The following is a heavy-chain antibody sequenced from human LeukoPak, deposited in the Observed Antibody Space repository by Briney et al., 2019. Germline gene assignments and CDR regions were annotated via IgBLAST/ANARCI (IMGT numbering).Heavy chain of an antibody. CDR1: GDSVSTNSVA. V-gene: IGHV6-1*01. D-gene: IGHD1-1*01. Sequence: SQTLSLTCAISGDSVSTNSVAWNWIRQSPSRGLEWLGRTYYRSKWNNDYAVSVKSRITINPDTSKNQFSLQLNSVTPDDTALYFCARGRYAGFDLWGQGTMVTVSS. J-gene: IGHJ3*01. CDR3: ARGRYAGFDL. CDR2: TYYRSKWNN.